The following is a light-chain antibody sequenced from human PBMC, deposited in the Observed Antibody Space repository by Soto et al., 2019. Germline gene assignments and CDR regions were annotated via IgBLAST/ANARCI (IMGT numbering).Light chain of an antibody. CDR1: SSDVGDDNY. CDR3: CSYAGSYTWV. V-gene: IGLV2-11*01. CDR2: DVS. Sequence: QSVLTQPRSVSGSPGQSVTISCTGPSSDVGDDNYVSWYQQHPGKAPKLMIYDVSKWPSGVPDRFSGSKSGNTASLTISGREAEEEADYYYCSYAGSYTWVFGGGTKLTVL. J-gene: IGLJ3*02.